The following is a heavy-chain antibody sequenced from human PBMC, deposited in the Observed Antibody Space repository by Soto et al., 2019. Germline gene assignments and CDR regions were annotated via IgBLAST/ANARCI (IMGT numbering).Heavy chain of an antibody. CDR1: GFTFYNYG. CDR3: AKDMDDYGDDTNFDY. CDR2: ISGSGGST. Sequence: EVQLLESGGGLIQPGGSLGLSCAASGFTFYNYGMGWVRQAPGKGLEWVSGISGSGGSTYYADSVEGRFTISRDNSRNTLYLQMNSLRAEDTAVYYCAKDMDDYGDDTNFDYWGQGTLVTVAS. V-gene: IGHV3-23*01. D-gene: IGHD4-17*01. J-gene: IGHJ4*02.